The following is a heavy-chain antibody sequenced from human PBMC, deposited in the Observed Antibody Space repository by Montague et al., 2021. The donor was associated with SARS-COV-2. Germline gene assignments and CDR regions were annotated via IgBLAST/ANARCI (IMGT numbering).Heavy chain of an antibody. CDR3: VRHVSGCLTDFHD. V-gene: IGHV4-59*08. CDR2: IYYSEST. Sequence: SETLSLTCTVSGGSLSSYYWSWVWLPPGKGLEWIGNIYYSESTNYNSSLKSRVTISVDTSKNQFSLNLSSVTAADTAVYYCVRHVSGCLTDFHDWGQGTLVTVSS. J-gene: IGHJ1*01. D-gene: IGHD3-9*01. CDR1: GGSLSSYY.